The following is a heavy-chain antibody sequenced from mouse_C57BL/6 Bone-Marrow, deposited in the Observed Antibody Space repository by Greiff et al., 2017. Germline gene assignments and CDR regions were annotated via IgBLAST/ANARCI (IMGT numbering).Heavy chain of an antibody. Sequence: VQLQQSGPELVKPGASVKISCKASGYAFSSSWMNWVKQRPGKGLEWIGRIYPGDGDTNYNGKFKGKATLTADKSSSTAYMQLSSLSSEYSAVYFCARGSNWYYFDYWGQGTTLTVSS. CDR2: IYPGDGDT. CDR3: ARGSNWYYFDY. V-gene: IGHV1-82*01. CDR1: GYAFSSSW. J-gene: IGHJ2*01. D-gene: IGHD2-5*01.